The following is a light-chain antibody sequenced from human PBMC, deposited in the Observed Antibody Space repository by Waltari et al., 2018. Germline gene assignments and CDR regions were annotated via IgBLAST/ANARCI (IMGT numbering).Light chain of an antibody. CDR2: GNH. CDR1: SSNRGGNS. V-gene: IGLV1-44*01. CDR3: ASWDDRLTGGVV. Sequence: QSALTQPASASGTPGERVTISCSGSSSNRGGNSVTWYQHIPGTAPKLLIHGNHQRPSGVPDRFSGSKSGTSASLVISGLQSEDEADYYCASWDDRLTGGVVFGGGTKLTVL. J-gene: IGLJ2*01.